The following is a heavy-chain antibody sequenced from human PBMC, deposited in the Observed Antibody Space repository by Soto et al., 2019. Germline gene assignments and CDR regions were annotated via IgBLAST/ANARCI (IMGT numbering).Heavy chain of an antibody. D-gene: IGHD1-26*01. CDR1: GGTFSNYA. CDR3: AGDRGSGSDCSVSDYWYFDL. J-gene: IGHJ2*01. Sequence: QVQLVQSGAEVKKPGSSVKVSCKASGGTFSNYAICWVRQAPGQGLEWMGGVIPVSGTPKYAQKFQDRVLITADKSTSTAYMELTSLTSEDTAVYFCAGDRGSGSDCSVSDYWYFDLWGRGTLVTVSS. V-gene: IGHV1-69*06. CDR2: VIPVSGTP.